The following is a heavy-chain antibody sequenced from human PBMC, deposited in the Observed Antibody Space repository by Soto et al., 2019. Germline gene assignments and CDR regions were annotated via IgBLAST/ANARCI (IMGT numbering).Heavy chain of an antibody. CDR2: IKHDTSEA. D-gene: IGHD3-16*02. CDR1: GFKFSDYW. V-gene: IGHV3-7*03. J-gene: IGHJ4*02. Sequence: LRLSCEASGFKFSDYWMSWVRQAPGKGLEWVGNIKHDTSEAHYADSVKGRFTITRDNIKNFLFLQMNGLRSDDTASYYCARDGLLFSGPYRPSRFDYWGLGTLVTVSS. CDR3: ARDGLLFSGPYRPSRFDY.